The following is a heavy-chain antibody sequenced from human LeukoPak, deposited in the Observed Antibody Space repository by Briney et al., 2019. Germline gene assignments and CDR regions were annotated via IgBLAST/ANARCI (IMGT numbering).Heavy chain of an antibody. CDR2: IYYSGTT. V-gene: IGHV4-59*01. CDR1: GGSIDTYS. D-gene: IGHD6-13*01. CDR3: ARGVYIAAAQYGY. J-gene: IGHJ4*02. Sequence: PSETLSLTCTVSGGSIDTYSWNWIPQPPGKGLEWIGYIYYSGTTNYNPSLKSRVTISLDTSKNQFSLKLSSVTAADTAVYYCARGVYIAAAQYGYWGQGTLVTVSS.